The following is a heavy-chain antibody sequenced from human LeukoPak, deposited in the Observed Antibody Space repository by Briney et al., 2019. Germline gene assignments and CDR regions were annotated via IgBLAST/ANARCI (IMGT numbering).Heavy chain of an antibody. Sequence: ASVKVSCKASGYTFTSYGISWVRQAPGQGLEWMGWISAYNGNTNYAQKLQGRVTMTTDTSTSTAYMELRSLRSDDTAVYYCARVGRVPAAPPPFDYWGQGTLVTVSS. J-gene: IGHJ4*02. D-gene: IGHD2-2*01. CDR1: GYTFTSYG. CDR2: ISAYNGNT. CDR3: ARVGRVPAAPPPFDY. V-gene: IGHV1-18*01.